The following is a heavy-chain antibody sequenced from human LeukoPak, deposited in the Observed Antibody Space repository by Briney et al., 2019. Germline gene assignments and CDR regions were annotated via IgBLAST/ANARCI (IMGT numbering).Heavy chain of an antibody. D-gene: IGHD1-20*01. CDR2: INHSGST. CDR1: GGSFSGYY. Sequence: SETLSLTCAVYGGSFSGYYWSWIRQPPGKGLEWIGEINHSGSTNYNPSLKSRVTISVDTSKNQFSLKLSSVTAADTAVYYCTRGSRGITGAPCDYWGQGTPVTVSS. CDR3: TRGSRGITGAPCDY. V-gene: IGHV4-34*01. J-gene: IGHJ4*02.